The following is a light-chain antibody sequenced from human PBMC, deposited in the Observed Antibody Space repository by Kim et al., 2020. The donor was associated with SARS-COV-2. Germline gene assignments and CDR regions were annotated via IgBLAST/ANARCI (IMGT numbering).Light chain of an antibody. J-gene: IGLJ2*01. V-gene: IGLV2-14*03. Sequence: QSALTQPASVSGSPGQSITISCTGTTNDIGGYIYVSWYQQHPGKAPKLIIHDIRQRPSGVSIRFSGSKSGDTAFLTISGLQAEDEADYYCSAYTSASTYLLFGGGTQLTVL. CDR2: DIR. CDR1: TNDIGGYIY. CDR3: SAYTSASTYLL.